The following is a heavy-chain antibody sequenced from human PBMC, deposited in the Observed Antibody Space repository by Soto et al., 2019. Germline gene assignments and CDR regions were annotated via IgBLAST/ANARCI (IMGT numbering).Heavy chain of an antibody. V-gene: IGHV1-3*04. CDR1: GYTSNKYA. CDR3: ARVRIGNFDWFDP. J-gene: IGHJ5*01. Sequence: ASVKVSCKASGYTSNKYAIHWVRQAPGQRLEWMGRINTGNGNSKYSQKFQGRVTITRDTIPTSRPAATAYIEVSSLISEDTAVYYCARVRIGNFDWFDPWGPGTLVTVSS. CDR2: INTGNGNS. D-gene: IGHD3-9*01.